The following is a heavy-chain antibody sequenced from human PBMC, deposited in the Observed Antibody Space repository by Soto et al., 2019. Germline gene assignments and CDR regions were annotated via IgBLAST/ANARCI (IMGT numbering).Heavy chain of an antibody. J-gene: IGHJ4*02. CDR1: GGSIRSYY. D-gene: IGHD3-22*01. CDR3: ARRHHYDSSGYYYDY. CDR2: IYYSGST. V-gene: IGHV4-59*08. Sequence: QVQLQESGPGLVKPSETLSLTCTVSGGSIRSYYWSWIRQPPGKGLEWIGYIYYSGSTNYNPSLSSRVTISVDTSKNQSSLKLNSVTAADTAVYYCARRHHYDSSGYYYDYWGRGTLVTVSS.